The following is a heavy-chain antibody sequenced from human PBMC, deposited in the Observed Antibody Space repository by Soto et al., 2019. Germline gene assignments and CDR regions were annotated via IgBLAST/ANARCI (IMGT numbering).Heavy chain of an antibody. V-gene: IGHV3-23*01. CDR3: AKDEASSGCFGY. CDR2: ISGSGGST. D-gene: IGHD6-19*01. Sequence: EVQLLESGGGLVQPGGSLRLSCAASGFTFSSYAMSWVRQAPGKGLEWVSAISGSGGSTYYADSVKGRFTISSDNSKNTLYRQMNSLRAEDTAVYYCAKDEASSGCFGYWGQGTLVTVSS. CDR1: GFTFSSYA. J-gene: IGHJ4*02.